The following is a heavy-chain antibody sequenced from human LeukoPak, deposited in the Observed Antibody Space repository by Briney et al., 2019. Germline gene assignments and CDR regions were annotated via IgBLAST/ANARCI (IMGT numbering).Heavy chain of an antibody. CDR2: IYYSGST. Sequence: SETLSLTCTVSGGSIRSSNYFWAWIRQPPGKGLEWIGSIYYSGSTYYNPSLNSRVTISVDTSKNQFSLNLSSVTAADTAVYYCARLITAFQAFDSWGQGTLVTVSS. V-gene: IGHV4-39*01. CDR3: ARLITAFQAFDS. J-gene: IGHJ4*02. CDR1: GGSIRSSNYF. D-gene: IGHD3-16*01.